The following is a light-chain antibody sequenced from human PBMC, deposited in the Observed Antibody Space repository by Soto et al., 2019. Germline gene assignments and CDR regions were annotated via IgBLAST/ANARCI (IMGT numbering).Light chain of an antibody. J-gene: IGKJ2*01. CDR1: QSISIY. CDR2: AAS. CDR3: QQSSNAPPFT. V-gene: IGKV1-39*01. Sequence: DIQMTQSPSSLSASVGDRVTITCRASQSISIYLNWYQQKRGKAPKLLIYAASSLQTGVPLRFSGSGSGTDFTLTINNLQPEDFATYYCQQSSNAPPFTFGQGTKLESK.